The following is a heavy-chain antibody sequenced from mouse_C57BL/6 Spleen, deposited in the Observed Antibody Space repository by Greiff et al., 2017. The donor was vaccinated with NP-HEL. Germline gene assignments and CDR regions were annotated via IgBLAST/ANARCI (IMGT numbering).Heavy chain of an antibody. J-gene: IGHJ4*01. V-gene: IGHV6-3*01. Sequence: EVKLVESGGGLVQPGGSMKLSCVASGFTFSNYWMNWVRQSPEKGLEWVAQIRLKSDNYATHYAESVKGRFTISRDDSKSSVYLQMNNLRAEDTGIYYCTGPAQATGYYYAMDYWGQGTSVTVSS. D-gene: IGHD3-2*02. CDR2: IRLKSDNYAT. CDR1: GFTFSNYW. CDR3: TGPAQATGYYYAMDY.